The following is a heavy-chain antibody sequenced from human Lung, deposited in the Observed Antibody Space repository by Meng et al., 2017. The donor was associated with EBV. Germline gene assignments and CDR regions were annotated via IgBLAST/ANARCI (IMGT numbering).Heavy chain of an antibody. D-gene: IGHD2/OR15-2a*01. CDR3: ARGGNFDP. V-gene: IGHV7-4-1*02. CDR1: GYTFTSYA. CDR2: INTNTGKP. J-gene: IGHJ5*02. Sequence: QVQLVQSGTEVKKLGATVEVSCKASGYTFTSYAMNWVRQAPGQRLEWMGWINTNTGKPTYAQGLTGRFVFSLDTSVSTAYLQISSLKAEDTAVYYCARGGNFDPWGQGTLVTVSS.